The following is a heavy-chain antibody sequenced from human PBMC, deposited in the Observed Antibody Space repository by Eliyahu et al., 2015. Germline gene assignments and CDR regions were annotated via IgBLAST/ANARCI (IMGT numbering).Heavy chain of an antibody. V-gene: IGHV3-23*01. D-gene: IGHD4-17*01. Sequence: EVQLLESGGDLVQPGGSLRLSCATSGFTFSNYAMSWVRQAPGKGLEWVSAISNSGGSTYYADSVKGRFTISRDNSKNTLYLQMNSLRAADTAIFYCAKHRENFGDSTTDYWGQGTLV. J-gene: IGHJ4*02. CDR3: AKHRENFGDSTTDY. CDR1: GFTFSNYA. CDR2: ISNSGGST.